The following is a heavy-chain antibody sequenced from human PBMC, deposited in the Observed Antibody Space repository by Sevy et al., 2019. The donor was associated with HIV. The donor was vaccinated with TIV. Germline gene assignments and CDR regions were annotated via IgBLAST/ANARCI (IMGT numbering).Heavy chain of an antibody. V-gene: IGHV3-30*04. Sequence: GGSLRLSCAASGFTISRYGLHWVRQAPGKGLEWMSGISNDGSKTDYADAVRGRFIISRDNSKNTLHLQMSNLSPEDTAVYHCARCRGYYCFDYGMDVWGQGTTVTVSS. CDR3: ARCRGYYCFDYGMDV. CDR1: GFTISRYG. CDR2: ISNDGSKT. J-gene: IGHJ6*02. D-gene: IGHD3-22*01.